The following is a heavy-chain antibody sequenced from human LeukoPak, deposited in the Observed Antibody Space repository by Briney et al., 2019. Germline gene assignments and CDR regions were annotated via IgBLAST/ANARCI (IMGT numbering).Heavy chain of an antibody. CDR1: GFTFSSYA. D-gene: IGHD3-3*01. V-gene: IGHV3-23*01. CDR3: AKDGGDFWSGYYGY. J-gene: IGHJ4*02. CDR2: ISGSGGST. Sequence: PGGSLRLSCAASGFTFSSYAMSWVRQAPGKGLEWVSAISGSGGSTYYADSVKGRFTISRDNSKNTLYLQMNSLRAEDTAVYYCAKDGGDFWSGYYGYWGQGTLVTVSS.